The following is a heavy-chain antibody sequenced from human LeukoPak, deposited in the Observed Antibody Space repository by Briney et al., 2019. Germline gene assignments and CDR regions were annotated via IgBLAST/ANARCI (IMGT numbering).Heavy chain of an antibody. CDR1: VESFSGFD. CDR3: ARASGMTGAILDLDH. CDR2: IHHSGIT. V-gene: IGHV4-34*01. D-gene: IGHD1-7*01. J-gene: IGHJ4*02. Sequence: SESLSLTCAVSVESFSGFDWSWIREPPWKGREWLVEIHHSGITNYNPSLKSRVTIAVDMSKSQFSLKLNSVTAADTAVYYCARASGMTGAILDLDHWGQGTLVTVSS.